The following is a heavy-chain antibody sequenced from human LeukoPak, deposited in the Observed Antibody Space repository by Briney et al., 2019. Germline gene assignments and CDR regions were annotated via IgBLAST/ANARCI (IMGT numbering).Heavy chain of an antibody. CDR1: GFTFGDYS. J-gene: IGHJ4*02. Sequence: QAGGSLRLSCTTSGFTFGDYSMSWFRQAPGKGLEWVGSIRSKGYGGTAEYAASVKGRFTISRDDSNSIAYLQMDSLKTEDTAVYYCTREIRYFDWFQADYWGQGTLVTVSS. CDR3: TREIRYFDWFQADY. D-gene: IGHD3-9*01. CDR2: IRSKGYGGTA. V-gene: IGHV3-49*03.